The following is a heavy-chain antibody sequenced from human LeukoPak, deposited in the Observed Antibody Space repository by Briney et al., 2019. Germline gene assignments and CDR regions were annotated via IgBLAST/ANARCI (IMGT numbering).Heavy chain of an antibody. Sequence: SQTLSLTCTVSGGSISSGGYYWSWIRQHPGKGLEWIGYICYSGSTYYNPSLKSRVTISVDTPKNQFSLKLSSVTAADTAVYYCARAKMTTSAFDIWGQGTMVTVSS. CDR1: GGSISSGGYY. V-gene: IGHV4-31*03. CDR2: ICYSGST. D-gene: IGHD5-24*01. J-gene: IGHJ3*02. CDR3: ARAKMTTSAFDI.